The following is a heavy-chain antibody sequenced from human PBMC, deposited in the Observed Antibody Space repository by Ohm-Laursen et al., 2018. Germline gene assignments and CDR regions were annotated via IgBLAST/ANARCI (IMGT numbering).Heavy chain of an antibody. CDR2: RYYKGTS. J-gene: IGHJ6*02. Sequence: SDTLSLTCSVSGGSISSVNYYWGWVRQTPGKGLEWIGSRYYKGTSYFNPSLRSRVAMSVDTSKNQLSLKLSSVTAADTAVYYCASTGLRGGYYGMDVWGQGTTVTVSS. V-gene: IGHV4-39*01. CDR3: ASTGLRGGYYGMDV. D-gene: IGHD1-14*01. CDR1: GGSISSVNYY.